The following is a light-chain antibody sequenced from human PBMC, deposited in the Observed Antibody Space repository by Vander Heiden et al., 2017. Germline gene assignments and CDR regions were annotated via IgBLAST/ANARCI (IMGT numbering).Light chain of an antibody. J-gene: IGKJ3*01. CDR1: QSVVSSY. Sequence: EIVLTQSPGTLSLSPGEAATLSCRASQSVVSSYLAWFQQKLGQAPRLLIYGASIRATGIPDRFIGSGSATDFTLTISRLEPEDFAVYYCQQDGTSPFTFGPGTKVDIK. CDR2: GAS. CDR3: QQDGTSPFT. V-gene: IGKV3-20*01.